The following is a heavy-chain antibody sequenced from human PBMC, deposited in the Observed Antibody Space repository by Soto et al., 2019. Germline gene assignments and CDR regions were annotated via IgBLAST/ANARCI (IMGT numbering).Heavy chain of an antibody. CDR3: VVTPPPFWAKSPYGMDV. Sequence: LVQSGGGLVQPGGSLRLSCEASGFTFRSYWMTWVRQAPGKGLEWVANIKQDGTEKYYVDSVKGRFNISRDNAKNSIHLEMNSLRAEDTAVYYCVVTPPPFWAKSPYGMDVWGQGTTVIVSS. J-gene: IGHJ6*02. V-gene: IGHV3-7*03. CDR1: GFTFRSYW. D-gene: IGHD3-3*01. CDR2: IKQDGTEK.